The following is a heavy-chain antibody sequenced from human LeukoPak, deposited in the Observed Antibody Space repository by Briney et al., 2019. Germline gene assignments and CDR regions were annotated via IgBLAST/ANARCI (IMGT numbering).Heavy chain of an antibody. CDR1: GFTVSSNY. CDR3: ATIMITFGGVIV. CDR2: IYRGGST. J-gene: IGHJ4*02. D-gene: IGHD3-16*02. V-gene: IGHV3-53*01. Sequence: GGSLTLSCAASGFTVSSNYMTWVRQAPRKELEWVSVIYRGGSTNYADSVKGRFTISRDNSKNTLYLQMNSVRAEDTAVYYCATIMITFGGVIVWGQGTLVTVSS.